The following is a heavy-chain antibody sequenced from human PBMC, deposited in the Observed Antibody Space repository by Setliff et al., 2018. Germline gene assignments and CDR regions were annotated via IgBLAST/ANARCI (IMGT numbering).Heavy chain of an antibody. V-gene: IGHV4-61*09. CDR2: ILSSGGT. CDR3: ARDTPHDPVSSNWYRNWFDP. CDR1: GASISSGSNY. Sequence: SETLSLTCSVSGASISSGSNYWSWIRQPTGKGVEWIGHILSSGGTNYNPSLKNRVSISLDTSKNQFSLNLNSVTAADTAVYFCARDTPHDPVSSNWYRNWFDPWGQGIRVTVS. D-gene: IGHD6-13*01. J-gene: IGHJ5*02.